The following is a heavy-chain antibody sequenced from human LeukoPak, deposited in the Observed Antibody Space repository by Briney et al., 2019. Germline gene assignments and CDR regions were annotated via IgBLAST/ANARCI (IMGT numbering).Heavy chain of an antibody. Sequence: GGSLRLSCAASGFTFSGSAMHWVRQASGKGLEWVANIKKDGSEKYYVDSVKGRFTISRDNAKKSLYLQMNSLRAEDTAVYYCARDRLSKKYSSGWYAVDSDYWGQGTLVTVSS. CDR2: IKKDGSEK. J-gene: IGHJ4*02. CDR1: GFTFSGSA. CDR3: ARDRLSKKYSSGWYAVDSDY. D-gene: IGHD6-19*01. V-gene: IGHV3-7*01.